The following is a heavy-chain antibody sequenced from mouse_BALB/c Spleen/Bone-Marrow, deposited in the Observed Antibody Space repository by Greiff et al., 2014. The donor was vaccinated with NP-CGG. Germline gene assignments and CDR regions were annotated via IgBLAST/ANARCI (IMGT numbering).Heavy chain of an antibody. J-gene: IGHJ2*01. D-gene: IGHD6-1*01. Sequence: EVQLVESGGGLVQPGGSLRLSCTPSGFTFTDYFMTWVRQPPGKALEWLGFIRNKPSGYTTEYNPSVKGRFSISRDNSQGIFYLQMNTLRAEDSAIYYCARDYNGYFDFWGQGTTLTVSS. CDR1: GFTFTDYF. CDR2: IRNKPSGYTT. CDR3: ARDYNGYFDF. V-gene: IGHV7-3*02.